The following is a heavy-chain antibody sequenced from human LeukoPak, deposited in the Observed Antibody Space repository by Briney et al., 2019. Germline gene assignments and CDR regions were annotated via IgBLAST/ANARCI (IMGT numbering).Heavy chain of an antibody. V-gene: IGHV1-46*01. D-gene: IGHD3-22*01. J-gene: IGHJ5*02. CDR1: GYTFTSYY. CDR3: AREDRAYYYDSSGQGWFDP. Sequence: GASVKVSCKASGYTFTSYYMHWVRQAPGQGLEWMGIINPSGGSTSYAQKFQGRVTMTRDMSTSTVYMELSSLRSEDTAVYYCAREDRAYYYDSSGQGWFDPWGQGTLVTVSS. CDR2: INPSGGST.